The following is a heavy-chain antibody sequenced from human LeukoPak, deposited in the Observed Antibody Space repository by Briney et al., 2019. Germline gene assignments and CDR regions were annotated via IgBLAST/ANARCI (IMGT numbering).Heavy chain of an antibody. CDR2: ISGSGGST. J-gene: IGHJ4*02. Sequence: GALRLSCAASGFTFSSYAMSWFRQAPGKGLEWVSAISGSGGSTYYADSVKGRFTISRDNSKNTLYLQMNSLRAEDTAVYYCAKDGQLDFDYWGQGTLVTVSS. CDR3: AKDGQLDFDY. V-gene: IGHV3-23*01. CDR1: GFTFSSYA. D-gene: IGHD6-13*01.